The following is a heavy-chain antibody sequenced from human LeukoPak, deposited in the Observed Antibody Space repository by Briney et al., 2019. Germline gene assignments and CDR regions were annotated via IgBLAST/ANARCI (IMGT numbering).Heavy chain of an antibody. Sequence: PSETLSLTCTVSGGSISSYYWSWIRQPPGKGLEWSGYIYYRGSANYNPSLKSRVTISVDTSKTQSSLQLRSVTAADTAVYYCERGDYDSSGYSPHNWFDPWGQGTLVTVSS. D-gene: IGHD3-22*01. J-gene: IGHJ5*02. CDR3: ERGDYDSSGYSPHNWFDP. CDR1: GGSISSYY. CDR2: IYYRGSA. V-gene: IGHV4-59*01.